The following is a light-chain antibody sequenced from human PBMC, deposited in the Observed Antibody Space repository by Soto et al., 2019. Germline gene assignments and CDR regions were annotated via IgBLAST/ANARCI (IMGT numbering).Light chain of an antibody. Sequence: EMVVTQSPGTLSLSPGERATLSCRASQNIGSRLGWYQQKPGRAPRLLISDVSNRATGIPARFSGSGSGTDFTLTISSLESDDFAVYYCHQRRQWPLTFGGGTKVEI. CDR1: QNIGSR. V-gene: IGKV3-11*01. J-gene: IGKJ4*01. CDR2: DVS. CDR3: HQRRQWPLT.